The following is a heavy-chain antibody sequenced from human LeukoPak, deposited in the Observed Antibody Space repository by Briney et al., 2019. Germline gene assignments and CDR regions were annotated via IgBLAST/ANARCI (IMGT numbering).Heavy chain of an antibody. V-gene: IGHV3-30*02. J-gene: IGHJ4*02. Sequence: GGSLRLSCAASGFTFSSYGMHWVRQAPGKGLEWVAFIRYDGSNKYLADSVKGRFTISRDNSKNTLYLQMNSLRPEDTAVYYCANVPIYAIPFLDWGQGTLVTVSS. CDR2: IRYDGSNK. D-gene: IGHD2-8*01. CDR3: ANVPIYAIPFLD. CDR1: GFTFSSYG.